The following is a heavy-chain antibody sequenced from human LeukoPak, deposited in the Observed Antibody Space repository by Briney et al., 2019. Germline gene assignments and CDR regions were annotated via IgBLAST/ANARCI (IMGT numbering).Heavy chain of an antibody. D-gene: IGHD3-10*01. CDR1: GYSFTGYF. V-gene: IGHV1-2*02. Sequence: GASVKVSCKASGYSFTGYFIHWVRRAPGQGLEWMGWINPNSGGTNYAQKFQGRVTMTRDMSISTAYMELNRLRSDDTAVYYCARDRDYGSGIFDYWGQGTLVTVSS. CDR3: ARDRDYGSGIFDY. CDR2: INPNSGGT. J-gene: IGHJ4*02.